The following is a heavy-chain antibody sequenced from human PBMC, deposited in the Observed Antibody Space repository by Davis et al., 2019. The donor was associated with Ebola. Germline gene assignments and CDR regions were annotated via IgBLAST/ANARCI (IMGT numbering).Heavy chain of an antibody. V-gene: IGHV4-39*01. CDR2: IYYSGST. CDR3: ARATTVPLNWFDP. D-gene: IGHD4-17*01. J-gene: IGHJ5*02. CDR1: GGSISSSSYY. Sequence: MPSETLSPTCTVSGGSISSSSYYWGWIRQPPGKGLEWIGSIYYSGSTYYNPSLKSRVTISVDTSKNQFSLKLSSVTAADTAVYYCARATTVPLNWFDPWGQGTLVTVSS.